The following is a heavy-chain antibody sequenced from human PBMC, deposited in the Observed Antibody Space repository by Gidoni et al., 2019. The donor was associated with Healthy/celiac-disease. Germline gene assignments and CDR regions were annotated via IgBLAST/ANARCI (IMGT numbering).Heavy chain of an antibody. CDR3: ARDIAFDI. CDR1: GFTFSSYE. J-gene: IGHJ3*02. Sequence: EVQLMESGGGLVQPGGSLRLSCAASGFTFSSYEINWVRQAPGKGLEWVAYISSSGSTIYYADSVKRRFTISRDNAKNSLYLQMNSRRAEDTAVYYCARDIAFDIWGQGTMVTVSS. V-gene: IGHV3-48*03. CDR2: ISSSGSTI.